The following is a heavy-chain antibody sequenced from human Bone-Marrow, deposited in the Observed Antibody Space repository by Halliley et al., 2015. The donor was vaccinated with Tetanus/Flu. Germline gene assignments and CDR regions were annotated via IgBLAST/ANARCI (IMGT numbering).Heavy chain of an antibody. D-gene: IGHD6-19*01. CDR2: AGGT. CDR3: ARDGGRTGYRSDWNGYYFDY. J-gene: IGHJ4*02. Sequence: AGGTHYADSVKDRFTVSRDISTNTLYLEMSSLRAEDTAVYYCARDGGRTGYRSDWNGYYFDYWGQGTLVTVSS. V-gene: IGHV3-66*01.